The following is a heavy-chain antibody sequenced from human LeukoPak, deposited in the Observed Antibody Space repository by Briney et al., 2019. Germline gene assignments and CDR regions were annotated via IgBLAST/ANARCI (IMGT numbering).Heavy chain of an antibody. CDR3: ARILIPASGGWFDP. Sequence: GASVKVSCKASGYTFTSYDISWVRQAPGQGLEWMGWISFYNGNTNYAQNLQGRVTMTTDTSTSTAYMELRSLRSDDTAVYYRARILIPASGGWFDPWGQGTLVTVSS. CDR1: GYTFTSYD. D-gene: IGHD2-2*01. J-gene: IGHJ5*02. V-gene: IGHV1-18*01. CDR2: ISFYNGNT.